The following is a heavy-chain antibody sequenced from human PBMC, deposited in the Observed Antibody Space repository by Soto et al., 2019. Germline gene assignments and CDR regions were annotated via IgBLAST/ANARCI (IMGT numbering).Heavy chain of an antibody. Sequence: SETLSLTCTVSGGSISSGDYYWSWIRQPPGKGLEWIGYIYYSGSTYYNPSLKSRVTISVDTSKNQFSLKLSSVTAADTAVYYCALSYGSGSSPLDYWCQGTLVTVSS. J-gene: IGHJ4*02. CDR2: IYYSGST. V-gene: IGHV4-30-4*01. CDR3: ALSYGSGSSPLDY. CDR1: GGSISSGDYY. D-gene: IGHD3-10*01.